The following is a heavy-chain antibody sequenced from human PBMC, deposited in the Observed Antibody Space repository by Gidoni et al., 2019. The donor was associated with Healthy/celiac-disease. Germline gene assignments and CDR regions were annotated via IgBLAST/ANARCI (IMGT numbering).Heavy chain of an antibody. CDR2: ISGSGGST. Sequence: AQLSESGGGLVKIGGCIRSCCAASGFSFSSYAMSCVREAPGKGLEWVSAISGSGGSTYYADSVKGRFTISIYNSKNTLYLQMYSLWTSDTSFYYCAKDLASMRYYDSYYFDYWGQGTLVTVSS. D-gene: IGHD1-26*01. CDR1: GFSFSSYA. V-gene: IGHV3-23*01. J-gene: IGHJ4*02. CDR3: AKDLASMRYYDSYYFDY.